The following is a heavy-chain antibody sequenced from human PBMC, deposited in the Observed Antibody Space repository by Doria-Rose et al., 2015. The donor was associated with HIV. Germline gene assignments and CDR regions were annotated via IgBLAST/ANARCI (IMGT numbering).Heavy chain of an antibody. CDR2: IVADDER. V-gene: IGHV2-26*01. D-gene: IGHD6-13*01. CDR1: GVSLSSPGMG. J-gene: IGHJ4*02. CDR3: ARIKSSRWYHKYYFES. Sequence: SGPVLVKPTETLTLTCTVSGVSLSSPGMGVSWIRQPPGKALEWLANIVADDERAYISSLKSRLTISRDTSTSQVVLTMTDVDPVDTATYYCARIKSSRWYHKYYFESWGQGTLVIVSA.